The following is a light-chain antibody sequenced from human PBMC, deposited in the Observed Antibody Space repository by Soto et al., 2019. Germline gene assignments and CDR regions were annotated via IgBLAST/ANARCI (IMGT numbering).Light chain of an antibody. CDR2: GAS. J-gene: IGKJ5*01. Sequence: EIVLTQSPGTLSLSPGERATLSCRASQSVSSSYLAWYQQKPGQAPRLLIYGASSRATGIPDRFSGSGSGTEFTLTISSLQSEDFAVYYCQQYEDWPSITFGQGTRLEI. CDR3: QQYEDWPSIT. CDR1: QSVSSSY. V-gene: IGKV3-20*01.